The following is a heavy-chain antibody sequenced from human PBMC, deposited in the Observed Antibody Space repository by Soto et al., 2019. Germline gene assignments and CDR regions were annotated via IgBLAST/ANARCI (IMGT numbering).Heavy chain of an antibody. CDR1: GFSVSSNY. D-gene: IGHD1-26*01. J-gene: IGHJ5*02. Sequence: HPGGSLRLSCAISGFSVSSNYLSWVRQAPGEGLEWVSVHYSGGSTYYADSVQGRFTISRDKSNNTLYLQMRRVRAEDTAVYFCARHRHPRGTVGATSPLDPWGQGTQVTVSS. V-gene: IGHV3-53*01. CDR2: HYSGGST. CDR3: ARHRHPRGTVGATSPLDP.